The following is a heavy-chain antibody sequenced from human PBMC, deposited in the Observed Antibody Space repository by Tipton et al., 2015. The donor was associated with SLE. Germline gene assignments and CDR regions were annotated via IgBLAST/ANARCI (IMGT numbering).Heavy chain of an antibody. CDR1: GGSLSRYY. D-gene: IGHD4-17*01. CDR2: VYYTGST. V-gene: IGHV4-59*08. CDR3: AAMYGDARTNWVDP. J-gene: IGHJ5*02. Sequence: LRLSCTVSGGSLSRYYWSWIRQPPGKGLEWIGYVYYTGSTDYNPSLKSRVTISVHTSKNQFSLDLSSVTAADTAVYFCAAMYGDARTNWVDPWGQGTLVTVSS.